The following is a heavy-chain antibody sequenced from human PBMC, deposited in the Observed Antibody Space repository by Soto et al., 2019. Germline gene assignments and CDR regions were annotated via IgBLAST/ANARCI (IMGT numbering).Heavy chain of an antibody. CDR1: GGSICSYY. J-gene: IGHJ6*03. CDR2: IYYSGST. D-gene: IGHD3-3*01. V-gene: IGHV4-59*01. Sequence: PSETLSLTCTVSGGSICSYYWSWIRQPPGKGLEWIGYIYYSGSTNYNPSLKSRVTISVDTSKNQFSLKLSSVTAADTAVYYCARVPVFGVVTPYYYYMDVWGKGTTVTVSS. CDR3: ARVPVFGVVTPYYYYMDV.